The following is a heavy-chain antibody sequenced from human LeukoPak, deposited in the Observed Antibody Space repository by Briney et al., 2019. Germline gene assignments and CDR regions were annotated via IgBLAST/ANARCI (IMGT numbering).Heavy chain of an antibody. J-gene: IGHJ4*02. CDR2: IIPILGTA. V-gene: IGHV1-69*13. Sequence: ASVNVSCKASGGTFSSYAISWVRQAPGQGLEWMGGIIPILGTANYAQKFQGRVTITADESTSTAYVELSSLRSEDTAVYYCATTALYSGSYYTRTYYFDYWGQGTLVTVSS. CDR1: GGTFSSYA. CDR3: ATTALYSGSYYTRTYYFDY. D-gene: IGHD1-26*01.